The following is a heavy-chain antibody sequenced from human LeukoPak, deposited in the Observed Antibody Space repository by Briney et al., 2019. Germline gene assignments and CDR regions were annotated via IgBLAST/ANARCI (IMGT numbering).Heavy chain of an antibody. Sequence: PGGSLRFSCAASGFTFDDYAMHWVRQAPGKGLEWVSGISWNSGSIAYADSVKGRFTISRDNAKNSLYLQMNSLRAEDTALYYCAKARGYYYMDVWGKGTTVTVSS. CDR1: GFTFDDYA. V-gene: IGHV3-9*01. CDR2: ISWNSGSI. CDR3: AKARGYYYMDV. J-gene: IGHJ6*03.